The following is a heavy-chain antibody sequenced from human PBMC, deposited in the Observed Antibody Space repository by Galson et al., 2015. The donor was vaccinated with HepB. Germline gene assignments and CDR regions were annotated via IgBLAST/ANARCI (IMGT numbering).Heavy chain of an antibody. J-gene: IGHJ4*02. D-gene: IGHD3-22*01. CDR3: ARGRLEYYYDSSGSSDY. CDR1: GGTFSSYT. Sequence: SVKVSCKASGGTFSSYTISWVRQAPGQGLEWMGRIIPILGIANYAQKFQGRVTITADKSTSTAYMELSSLRSEDTAVYYCARGRLEYYYDSSGSSDYWGQGTLVTVSS. V-gene: IGHV1-69*02. CDR2: IIPILGIA.